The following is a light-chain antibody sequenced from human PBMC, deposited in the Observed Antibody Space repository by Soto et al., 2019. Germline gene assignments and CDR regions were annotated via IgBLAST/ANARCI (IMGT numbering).Light chain of an antibody. Sequence: DIQMTQSPSSLSASVGDRVTITCRASQSISSYLNWYQQKPGKAPKLLISAASSLQSGVPSRFSGSGSGTDFTLTISSLQPEDFATYYCQQSYSTPHFGQGTRLEIK. CDR2: AAS. J-gene: IGKJ5*01. CDR3: QQSYSTPH. CDR1: QSISSY. V-gene: IGKV1-39*01.